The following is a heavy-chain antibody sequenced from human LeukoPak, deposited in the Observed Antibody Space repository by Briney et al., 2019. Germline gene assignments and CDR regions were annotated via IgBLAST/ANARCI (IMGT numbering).Heavy chain of an antibody. V-gene: IGHV3-9*03. J-gene: IGHJ4*02. CDR1: GFTFDDYA. Sequence: GGYLRLSCAASGFTFDDYAMHWVRQAPGKGLEWVSGISWNSGSIGYADSVRGRFTISRDNAKNSLYLQMNSLRDEDMGLYYCAKERFGELFPDYWGQGTLVTVSS. CDR2: ISWNSGSI. D-gene: IGHD3-10*01. CDR3: AKERFGELFPDY.